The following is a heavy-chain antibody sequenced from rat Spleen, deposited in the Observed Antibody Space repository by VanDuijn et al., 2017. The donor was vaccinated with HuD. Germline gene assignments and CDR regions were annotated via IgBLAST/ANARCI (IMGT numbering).Heavy chain of an antibody. Sequence: EVQLVESGGGLVQPGRSLKLSCAASGFTFSNYGMAWVRQAPTKGLEWVASITNSGGSTYYRDSVKGRFTISGDNAKSTLYLQMDSLRSEDTATYYCTTGSGLFDYWGQGVMVTVSS. CDR2: ITNSGGST. J-gene: IGHJ2*01. CDR3: TTGSGLFDY. CDR1: GFTFSNYG. V-gene: IGHV5-27*01.